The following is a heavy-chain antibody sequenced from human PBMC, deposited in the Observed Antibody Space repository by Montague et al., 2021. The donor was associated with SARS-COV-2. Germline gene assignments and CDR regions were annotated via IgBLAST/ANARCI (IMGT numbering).Heavy chain of an antibody. J-gene: IGHJ4*02. Sequence: SETLSLTCAVYGGSFSGYYWSWIRQPPGKGLEWIGEIDHSGSTNFNPSPKSRLTISVDTSKSQFSLKVSSVTAAATAVYLCARAPDYDILTGALTEGFDFWGQGTLVTVSS. CDR1: GGSFSGYY. V-gene: IGHV4-34*01. CDR3: ARAPDYDILTGALTEGFDF. D-gene: IGHD3-9*01. CDR2: IDHSGST.